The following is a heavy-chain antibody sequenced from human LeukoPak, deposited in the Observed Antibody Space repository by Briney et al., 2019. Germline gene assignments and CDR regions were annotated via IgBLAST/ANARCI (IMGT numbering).Heavy chain of an antibody. CDR3: ARGDSGVNYYYMDV. CDR2: ISKRSDTI. CDR1: GFTFSSYA. Sequence: GGSLRLSCAASGFTFSSYAMIWVRQAPGKGLEWVSYISKRSDTIDYADSVKGRFTVFRDNAKNSVYLQMNNLRVEDRGVYYCARGDSGVNYYYMDVWGKGTTVTVSS. D-gene: IGHD6-19*01. J-gene: IGHJ6*03. V-gene: IGHV3-48*01.